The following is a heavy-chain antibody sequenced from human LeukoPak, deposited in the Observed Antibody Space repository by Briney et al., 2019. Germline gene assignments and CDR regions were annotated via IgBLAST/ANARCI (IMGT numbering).Heavy chain of an antibody. V-gene: IGHV3-48*04. CDR3: ARTDSSDYFDY. Sequence: GGSLRLSCAASGFTFDDYAMHWVRQAPGKGLEWVSYISSSSSTIYYADSVKGRFTISRDNAKNSLYLQMNSLRAEDTAVYYCARTDSSDYFDYWGQGTLVTVSS. CDR1: GFTFDDYA. J-gene: IGHJ4*02. CDR2: ISSSSSTI. D-gene: IGHD3-22*01.